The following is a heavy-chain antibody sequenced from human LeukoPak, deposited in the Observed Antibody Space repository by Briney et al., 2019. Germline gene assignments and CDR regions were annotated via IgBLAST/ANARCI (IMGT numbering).Heavy chain of an antibody. J-gene: IGHJ4*02. CDR2: IIPIFGTA. Sequence: SVKVSRKASGGTFSSYAISWVRQAPGQGLEWMGGIIPIFGTANYAQKFQGRVTITADESTSTAYMELSSLRSEDTAVYYCASETARYCSGGSCYSEFDYWGQGTLVTVSS. D-gene: IGHD2-15*01. V-gene: IGHV1-69*01. CDR1: GGTFSSYA. CDR3: ASETARYCSGGSCYSEFDY.